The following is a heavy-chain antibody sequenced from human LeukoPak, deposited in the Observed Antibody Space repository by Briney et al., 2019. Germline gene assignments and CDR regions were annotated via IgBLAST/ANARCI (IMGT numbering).Heavy chain of an antibody. CDR3: ATTTIRLGY. Sequence: GGTLRLSCAASEFTFSNYGTSWVRQAPGKGLEWVSAISGSGGSTYYADSVKGRFTISRDNSKNTLYLQMNSLRAEDTAVYYCATTTIRLGYWGQGTLVTVSS. J-gene: IGHJ4*02. V-gene: IGHV3-23*01. CDR1: EFTFSNYG. D-gene: IGHD1-26*01. CDR2: ISGSGGST.